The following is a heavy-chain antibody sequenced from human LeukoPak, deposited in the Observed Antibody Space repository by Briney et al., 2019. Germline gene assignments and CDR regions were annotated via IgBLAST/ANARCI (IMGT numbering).Heavy chain of an antibody. V-gene: IGHV1-18*04. CDR2: ISAYNGNT. J-gene: IGHJ4*02. CDR1: GYTFTSYG. D-gene: IGHD3-10*01. CDR3: ARDQLWFGELLYQFDY. Sequence: GASVKVSCKASGYTFTSYGISWVRQAPGQGLECMGWISAYNGNTNYAQKLQGRVTMTTDTSTSTAYMELRSLRSDDTAVYYCARDQLWFGELLYQFDYWGQGTLVTVSS.